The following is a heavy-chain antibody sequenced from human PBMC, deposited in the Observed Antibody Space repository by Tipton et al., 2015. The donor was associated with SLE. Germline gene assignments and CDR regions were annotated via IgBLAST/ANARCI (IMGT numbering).Heavy chain of an antibody. CDR3: ARTSSSWYYFDY. J-gene: IGHJ4*02. CDR1: GGSISSSSYY. Sequence: TLSLTCTASGGSISSSSYYWGWIRQPPGKGLEWIGSIYYSGSTYYNPSLKSRVTISVDTSKNQFSLKLSSVTAADTAVYYCARTSSSWYYFDYWGQGTLVTVSS. CDR2: IYYSGST. V-gene: IGHV4-39*07. D-gene: IGHD6-13*01.